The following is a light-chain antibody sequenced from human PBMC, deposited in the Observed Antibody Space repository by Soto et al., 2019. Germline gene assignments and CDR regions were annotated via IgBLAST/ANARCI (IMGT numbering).Light chain of an antibody. J-gene: IGLJ3*02. Sequence: QTVVTQQPSVSVSPGGTVILTCGWTSGSVSTSYYPSWYQQSPGLAPRTLIYNTTTRSSGVPDRFSGSILGNKAALTITGAQSDDESDYLCALYVGRGTVVFGGGTKLTVL. V-gene: IGLV8-61*01. CDR2: NTT. CDR1: SGSVSTSYY. CDR3: ALYVGRGTVV.